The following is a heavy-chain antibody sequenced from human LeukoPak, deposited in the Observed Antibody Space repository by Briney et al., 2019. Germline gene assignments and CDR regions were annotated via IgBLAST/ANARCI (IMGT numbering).Heavy chain of an antibody. D-gene: IGHD6-19*01. Sequence: SETLSLTCTVSGGSISSYYWSWIRQPAGKGLEWIGRIYTSGSTNYNPSLKSRVTMSVDTSKNQFSLKLSSVTAADTAVYYCARDQTVAGTAPFDYWGQGTLVTVSS. CDR3: ARDQTVAGTAPFDY. CDR1: GGSISSYY. J-gene: IGHJ4*02. V-gene: IGHV4-4*07. CDR2: IYTSGST.